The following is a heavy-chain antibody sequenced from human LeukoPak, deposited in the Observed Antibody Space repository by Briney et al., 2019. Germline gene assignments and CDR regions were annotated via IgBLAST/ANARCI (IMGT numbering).Heavy chain of an antibody. V-gene: IGHV3-49*04. CDR1: GFTFGDYG. CDR2: IRSKASGGTT. D-gene: IGHD6-19*01. CDR3: AKGIYSSGWSYFDY. J-gene: IGHJ4*01. Sequence: GGSLRLSCTTSGFTFGDYGMSWVRQAPGKGLEWVGFIRSKASGGTTEYAASVKSRFTISRDDSKSIAYLQMNSLKTEDTAVYYCAKGIYSSGWSYFDYWGHGTLVTVSS.